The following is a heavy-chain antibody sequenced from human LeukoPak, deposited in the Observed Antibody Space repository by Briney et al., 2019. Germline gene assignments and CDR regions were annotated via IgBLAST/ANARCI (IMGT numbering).Heavy chain of an antibody. J-gene: IGHJ3*02. CDR2: TYYRSKWYN. Sequence: SQTLSLTCAISGDSVFSNSAAWNWIRQSPSRGLEWLGRTYYRSKWYNDYAVSVKSRITINPDTSKNQFSLQLNSVTLEDTAVYYCARESITARRGAFDIWGQGTMVTVSS. D-gene: IGHD6-6*01. CDR3: ARESITARRGAFDI. CDR1: GDSVFSNSAA. V-gene: IGHV6-1*01.